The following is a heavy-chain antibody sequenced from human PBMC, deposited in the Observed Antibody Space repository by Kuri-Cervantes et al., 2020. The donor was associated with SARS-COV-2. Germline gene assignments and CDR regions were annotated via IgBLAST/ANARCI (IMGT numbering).Heavy chain of an antibody. CDR2: IRYDGSDK. D-gene: IGHD2-2*01. CDR3: AKGSASWASYIDS. J-gene: IGHJ4*02. V-gene: IGHV3-30*02. Sequence: GESLKISCVPSGFTFSGYDMHWVRQAPGKGLEWVAFIRYDGSDKYYADSVKGRFTISRDSSKNKLYLQMNSLRAEDTAVYYCAKGSASWASYIDSWGQGTLVTVSS. CDR1: GFTFSGYD.